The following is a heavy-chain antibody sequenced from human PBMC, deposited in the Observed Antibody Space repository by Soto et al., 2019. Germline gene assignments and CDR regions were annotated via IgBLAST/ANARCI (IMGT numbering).Heavy chain of an antibody. V-gene: IGHV3-53*01. CDR1: GFTFSSYW. Sequence: GALRLSCAASGFTFSSYWMHWVRQTPGKGLEWVSILYSGGSTYYAGSVEGRFTISRDDSKNTVYLQMNSLRAEDTAVYYCARAHNWNDAYFDYWGQGTLVTVSS. J-gene: IGHJ4*02. CDR2: LYSGGST. D-gene: IGHD1-1*01. CDR3: ARAHNWNDAYFDY.